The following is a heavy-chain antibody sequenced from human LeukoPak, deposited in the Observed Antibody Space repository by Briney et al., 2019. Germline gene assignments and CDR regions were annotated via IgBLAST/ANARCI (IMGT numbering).Heavy chain of an antibody. CDR3: ARGVRGGGGERGPRYYYGMDV. CDR1: GGSFSGYY. CDR2: INHSGST. Sequence: SETLSLTCAVYGGSFSGYYWSWIRQPPGKGLEWIGEINHSGSTNYNPSLKSRVTISVDTSKNQFSLKLSSVTAADTAVYYCARGVRGGGGERGPRYYYGMDVWGQGTTVTVSS. D-gene: IGHD2-21*01. J-gene: IGHJ6*02. V-gene: IGHV4-34*01.